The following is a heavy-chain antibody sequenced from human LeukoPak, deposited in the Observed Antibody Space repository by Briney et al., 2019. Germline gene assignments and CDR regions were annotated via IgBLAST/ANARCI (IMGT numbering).Heavy chain of an antibody. Sequence: SETLSLTCTVSGYSISSGYYWGWIRQPPGKGLEWIGSIYTSGSTNYNPSLKSRVTISVDTSKNQFSLKLSSVTAADTAVYYCAREGGYSGYDLNYWGQGTLVTVSS. CDR3: AREGGYSGYDLNY. CDR2: IYTSGST. D-gene: IGHD5-12*01. V-gene: IGHV4-38-2*02. CDR1: GYSISSGYY. J-gene: IGHJ4*02.